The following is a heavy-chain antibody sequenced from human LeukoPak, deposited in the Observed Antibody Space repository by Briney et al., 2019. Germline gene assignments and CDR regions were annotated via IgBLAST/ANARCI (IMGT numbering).Heavy chain of an antibody. J-gene: IGHJ4*02. CDR3: ANGKRSYEIASLDY. D-gene: IGHD3-3*02. CDR1: GFTFSSYA. V-gene: IGHV3-23*01. Sequence: GGSLRLSCAASGFTFSSYAMRWVRQAPGKGLEGVSAISGSGGSTYYAGSVKGRFTISRDNSKNALYLQMNSLRAEDTAVYYCANGKRSYEIASLDYWGQGTLVTVAS. CDR2: ISGSGGST.